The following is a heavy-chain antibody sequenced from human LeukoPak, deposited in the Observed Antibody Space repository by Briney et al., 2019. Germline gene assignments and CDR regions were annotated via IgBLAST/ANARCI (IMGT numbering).Heavy chain of an antibody. J-gene: IGHJ4*02. Sequence: SGGSLRLSCAASGFTFSSYAMHWVRQAPGKGLEWVAVISYDGSNKYYADSVKGRFTISRDNSKNTLYLQMNSLRAEDTAVYYCARGAGYYDSSGYLGYWGQGTLVTVSS. V-gene: IGHV3-30-3*01. CDR3: ARGAGYYDSSGYLGY. CDR2: ISYDGSNK. CDR1: GFTFSSYA. D-gene: IGHD3-22*01.